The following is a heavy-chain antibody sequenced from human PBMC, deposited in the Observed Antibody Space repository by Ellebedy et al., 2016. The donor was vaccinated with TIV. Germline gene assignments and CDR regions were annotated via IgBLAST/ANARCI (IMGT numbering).Heavy chain of an antibody. D-gene: IGHD2-15*01. CDR1: VGTYNTYA. J-gene: IGHJ6*02. CDR2: IIPFSGTA. CDR3: AREVCSGGSCYSKD. Sequence: SVKVSXXASVGTYNTYAITWVRQAPGQGLECMGRIIPFSGTANYAQKFQGRVTLTADKSTSTAYMELSSLRFEDTAVYYCAREVCSGGSCYSKDWGQGTTVTVSS. V-gene: IGHV1-69*06.